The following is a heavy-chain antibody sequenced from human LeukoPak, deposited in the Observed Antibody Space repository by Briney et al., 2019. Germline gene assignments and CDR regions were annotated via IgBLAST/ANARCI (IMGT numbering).Heavy chain of an antibody. CDR2: IYSGGST. V-gene: IGHV3-53*01. CDR3: ARRAGAYSHPYDY. CDR1: GFTVSSDS. D-gene: IGHD4/OR15-4a*01. J-gene: IGHJ4*02. Sequence: GGSLRLSCAASGFTVSSDSMSWVRQAPGKGLEWVSFIYSGGSTHYSDSVKGRFTISRDNSKNTLYLQMNSLRAADTAVYYCARRAGAYSHPYDYWGQGTLVTVSS.